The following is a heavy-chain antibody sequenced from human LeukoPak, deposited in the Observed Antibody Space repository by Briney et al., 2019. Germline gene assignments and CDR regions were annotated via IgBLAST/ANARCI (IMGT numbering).Heavy chain of an antibody. V-gene: IGHV1-2*02. CDR3: ASALTYSSSAWSGRNAFDI. D-gene: IGHD6-13*01. CDR2: INPNSGGT. Sequence: ASVKVSCRASGYTFTGYYMHWVRQAPGQGLEWMGWINPNSGGTNYAQKFQGRVTITADESTSTAYMELSSLRSEDTAVYYCASALTYSSSAWSGRNAFDIWGQGTMVTVSS. CDR1: GYTFTGYY. J-gene: IGHJ3*02.